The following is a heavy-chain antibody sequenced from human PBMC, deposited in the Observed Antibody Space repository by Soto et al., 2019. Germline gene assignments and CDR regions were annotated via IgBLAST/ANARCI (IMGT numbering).Heavy chain of an antibody. Sequence: QLQLQESGPGLVKPSQTLSLACTVSGGSFSSGGYYWSWIRQLPGKGLEWIGYIYYSWSTYYTPSLTSRLTISLDTSKNQFSLKLSSVTAADTAVYYCAKATSFAGHHGYGGQGTLVTVSS. V-gene: IGHV4-31*03. J-gene: IGHJ4*02. D-gene: IGHD6-13*01. CDR2: IYYSWST. CDR3: AKATSFAGHHGY. CDR1: GGSFSSGGYY.